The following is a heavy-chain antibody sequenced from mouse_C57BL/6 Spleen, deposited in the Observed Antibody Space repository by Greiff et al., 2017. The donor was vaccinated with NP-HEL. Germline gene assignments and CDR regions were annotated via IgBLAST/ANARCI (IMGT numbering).Heavy chain of an antibody. J-gene: IGHJ4*01. Sequence: QVQLQQPGAELVKPGASVKLSCKASGYTFTSYWMHWVKQRPGQGLEWIGMIHPNSGSTNYNEKFKSKATLTVDKSSSTAYMQLSSLTSEDSAVYYCARGDYDRRGAMDYWGQGTSVTVSS. CDR1: GYTFTSYW. D-gene: IGHD2-4*01. CDR3: ARGDYDRRGAMDY. V-gene: IGHV1-64*01. CDR2: IHPNSGST.